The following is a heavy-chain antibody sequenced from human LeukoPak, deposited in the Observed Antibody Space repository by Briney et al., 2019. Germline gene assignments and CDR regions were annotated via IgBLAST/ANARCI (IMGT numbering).Heavy chain of an antibody. CDR3: TTDLGCIS. V-gene: IGHV3-15*01. CDR2: IKSKTDGGTT. CDR1: GFTFSNAW. Sequence: PGGSLRLSCAASGFTFSNAWMSWVRQAPGKGLEWAGRIKSKTDGGTTDYAAPVKGRFTISRDETKNKMYLQMNSLKTEDTAVYYCTTDLGCISWGQGTLVTVSS. D-gene: IGHD2-8*01. J-gene: IGHJ4*02.